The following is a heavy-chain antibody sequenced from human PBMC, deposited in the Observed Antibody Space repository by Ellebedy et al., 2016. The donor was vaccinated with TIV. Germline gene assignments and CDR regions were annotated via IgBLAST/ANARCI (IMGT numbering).Heavy chain of an antibody. CDR1: GGSISSSSYY. Sequence: SETLSLTXTVSGGSISSSSYYWGWIRQPPGKGLEWIGSIYYSGSTYYNPSLKSRVTISVDTSKNQFSLKLSSVTAADTAVYYCARVYYDSSGYLDYWGQGTLVTVSS. D-gene: IGHD3-22*01. V-gene: IGHV4-39*07. CDR2: IYYSGST. J-gene: IGHJ4*02. CDR3: ARVYYDSSGYLDY.